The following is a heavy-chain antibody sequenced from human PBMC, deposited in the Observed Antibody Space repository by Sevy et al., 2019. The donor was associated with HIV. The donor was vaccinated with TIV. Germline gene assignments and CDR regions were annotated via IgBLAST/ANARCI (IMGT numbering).Heavy chain of an antibody. V-gene: IGHV3-9*01. Sequence: GGSLRLSCAASGFTFRDHAMHWVRQAPGKGLEWVSGISWNSGTIGYADSVKGRFTISRDNVKNSLYLEMNSLRAEDTALYYCARAFPTPRRAFDMWGQGTMVTVSS. J-gene: IGHJ3*02. CDR1: GFTFRDHA. CDR2: ISWNSGTI. CDR3: ARAFPTPRRAFDM. D-gene: IGHD2-15*01.